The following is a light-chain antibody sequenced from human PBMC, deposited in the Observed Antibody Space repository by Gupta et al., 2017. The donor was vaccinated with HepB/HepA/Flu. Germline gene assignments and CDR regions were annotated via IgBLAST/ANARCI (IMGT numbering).Light chain of an antibody. V-gene: IGKV1-27*01. J-gene: IGKJ3*01. CDR2: AAS. CDR1: QAISNY. CDR3: QKDDSAPFT. Sequence: DIQMTQSPSSLSAAVGDRVTITCRASQAISNYVAWYQQKPGKVPKRLIYAASTLLSGVPSRFSGSGSGTDFTLTISSLQPEDVATYYCQKDDSAPFTFGHGTKVDIK.